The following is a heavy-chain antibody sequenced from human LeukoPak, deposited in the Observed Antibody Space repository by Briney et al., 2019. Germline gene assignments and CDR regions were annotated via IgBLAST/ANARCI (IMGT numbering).Heavy chain of an antibody. CDR1: GFSLSTTAMC. J-gene: IGHJ4*02. Sequence: RESGPALVKPTQTLTLTCTFSGFSLSTTAMCVSWIRQPPGKALEWLARIDWDGDKYYSTSLKTRLTISKDTSKNQVVLTMTNMDPVDTATYYCARIRTGTYFDYWGQGTLVTVSS. D-gene: IGHD7-27*01. CDR3: ARIRTGTYFDY. V-gene: IGHV2-70*11. CDR2: IDWDGDK.